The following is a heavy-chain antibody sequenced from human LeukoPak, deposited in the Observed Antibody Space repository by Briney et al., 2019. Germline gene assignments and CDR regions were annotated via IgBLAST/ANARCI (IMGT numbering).Heavy chain of an antibody. CDR2: IDPTDSYT. CDR1: GYSFTSYW. V-gene: IGHV5-10-1*01. CDR3: ARRKYYDSSGRGNAFDI. Sequence: PGESLKISCKGSGYSFTSYWITWLRQMPGKGLEWMGRIDPTDSYTNYSPSFQGHVTISADKSISTAYLQWSSLKASDTAMYYCARRKYYDSSGRGNAFDIWGQGTMVTVSS. D-gene: IGHD3-22*01. J-gene: IGHJ3*02.